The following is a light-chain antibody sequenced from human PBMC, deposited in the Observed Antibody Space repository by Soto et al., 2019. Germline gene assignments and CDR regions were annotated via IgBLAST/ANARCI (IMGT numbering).Light chain of an antibody. CDR1: RDVGSD. V-gene: IGKV1-6*01. Sequence: QMTQSPSYLSASVGEKIIITCRASRDVGSDVSWYQQKPGQAPKLLIYAASNLYTGVPSRFSGSRSGTEFTLTISSLQPEDFASYYCLQDYGDSWTFGQGTKVDIK. CDR3: LQDYGDSWT. J-gene: IGKJ1*01. CDR2: AAS.